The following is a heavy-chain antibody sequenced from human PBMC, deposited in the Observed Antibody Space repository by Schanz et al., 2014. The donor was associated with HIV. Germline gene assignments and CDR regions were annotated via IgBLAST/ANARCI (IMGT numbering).Heavy chain of an antibody. CDR2: ISYDGSNK. CDR3: AKDVSHDSSGHYSDYYYGMDV. D-gene: IGHD3-22*01. CDR1: GFTFSSYG. Sequence: QEQLVESGGGVVQPGKSLRLSCAASGFTFSSYGMHWVRQAPGKGLEWVAVISYDGSNKYYTDSVKGRFTISRDISKNTLYLQMYSLRAEDTAVYYCAKDVSHDSSGHYSDYYYGMDVWGQGTTVTVSS. V-gene: IGHV3-30*18. J-gene: IGHJ6*02.